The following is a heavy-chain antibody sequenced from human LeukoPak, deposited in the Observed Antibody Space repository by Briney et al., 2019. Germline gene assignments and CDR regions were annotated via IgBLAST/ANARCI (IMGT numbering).Heavy chain of an antibody. J-gene: IGHJ4*02. CDR2: IIPIFGTA. V-gene: IGHV1-69*13. Sequence: SVKVSCKASGGTFSSYAISWVRQAPGQGLEWMGGIIPIFGTANYAQKFQGRVTITADESTSTAYMELSSLRSEDTAVYYCARESGDITAPKKNFDFWGQGTLITVSS. CDR1: GGTFSSYA. D-gene: IGHD6-13*01. CDR3: ARESGDITAPKKNFDF.